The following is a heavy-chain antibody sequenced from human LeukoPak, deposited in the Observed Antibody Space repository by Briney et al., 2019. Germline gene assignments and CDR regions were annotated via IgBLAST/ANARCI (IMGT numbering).Heavy chain of an antibody. Sequence: SETLSLTCTVSGGSISSYYWGWVRQPPGKGLEWIGNIYSSGNTYYNASLKSRVTIYIDTSKNQFSLNLSSVTAADTVVYYCAKSGGSGLIDYWGQGTLVTVSS. V-gene: IGHV4-59*04. D-gene: IGHD1-26*01. J-gene: IGHJ4*02. CDR2: IYSSGNT. CDR1: GGSISSYY. CDR3: AKSGGSGLIDY.